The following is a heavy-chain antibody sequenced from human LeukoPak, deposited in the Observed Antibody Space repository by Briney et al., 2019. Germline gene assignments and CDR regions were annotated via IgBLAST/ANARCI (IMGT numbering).Heavy chain of an antibody. V-gene: IGHV3-21*01. J-gene: IGHJ5*02. CDR1: GFTFSSYS. CDR2: ISSSSSYI. CDR3: ARGVAARPRWFDP. Sequence: PEGSLRLSCAASGFTFSSYSMNWVRQAPGKGLEWVSSISSSSSYIYYADSVKGRFTISRDNAKNSLYLQMNSLRAEDTAVYYCARGVAARPRWFDPWGQGTLVTVSS. D-gene: IGHD6-6*01.